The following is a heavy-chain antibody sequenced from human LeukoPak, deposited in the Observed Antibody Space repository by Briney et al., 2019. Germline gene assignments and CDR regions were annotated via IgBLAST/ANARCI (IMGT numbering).Heavy chain of an antibody. V-gene: IGHV4-38-2*02. CDR3: ALMGDHYYDSRGYSAD. CDR1: GYSISSGYL. D-gene: IGHD3-22*01. J-gene: IGHJ4*02. Sequence: SETLSLTCIVAGYSISSGYLWGWIRQPPGKGLEWIATISHTGNTYYNPSLNSRVTISIDTSKNQFSLRLTSVTAADTAVYYCALMGDHYYDSRGYSADWGQGTLVTVSS. CDR2: ISHTGNT.